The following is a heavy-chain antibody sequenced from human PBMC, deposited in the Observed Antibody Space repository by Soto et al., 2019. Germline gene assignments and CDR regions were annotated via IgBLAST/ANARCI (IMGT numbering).Heavy chain of an antibody. V-gene: IGHV3-23*01. CDR3: ATSLLGVWFGELFLNSPAPVAFDS. Sequence: GGSLRLSFAAAGFTWSSYAMIWVRQAGGRGVDWGSSISASCDNTYDADSVKGRFPISRDNSINTLSLKMNSLRVEDTAVYFCATSLLGVWFGELFLNSPAPVAFDSWGPRVLVTVS. CDR2: ISASCDNT. D-gene: IGHD3-10*01. J-gene: IGHJ4*02. CDR1: GFTWSSYA.